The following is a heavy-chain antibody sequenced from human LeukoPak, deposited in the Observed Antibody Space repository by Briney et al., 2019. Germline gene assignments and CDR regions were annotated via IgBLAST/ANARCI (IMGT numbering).Heavy chain of an antibody. Sequence: GGSLRLSCEASGFTFTTYAMSWVRQAPGKGLQWVSGISGGDSGTYYTDSVRGRFTISRDDSKNTVYPQINSLRAEDTAVYYCAKCMSATGVCLNFDSWGQGILVTVSS. D-gene: IGHD2-8*01. CDR3: AKCMSATGVCLNFDS. J-gene: IGHJ4*02. V-gene: IGHV3-23*01. CDR1: GFTFTTYA. CDR2: ISGGDSGT.